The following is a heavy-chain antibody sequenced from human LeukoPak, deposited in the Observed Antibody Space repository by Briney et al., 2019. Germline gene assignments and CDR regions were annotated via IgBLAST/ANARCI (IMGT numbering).Heavy chain of an antibody. J-gene: IGHJ4*02. CDR1: GGTFSSYA. V-gene: IGHV1-69*04. CDR2: IIPILGIA. D-gene: IGHD5-12*01. Sequence: SVKVSCKASGGTFSSYAISWVRQAPGQGLEWMGRIIPILGIASYAQKFQGRVTITADKSTSTAYMELSSLRSEDTAVYYCASELLATIVTGFDYWGQGTLVTVSS. CDR3: ASELLATIVTGFDY.